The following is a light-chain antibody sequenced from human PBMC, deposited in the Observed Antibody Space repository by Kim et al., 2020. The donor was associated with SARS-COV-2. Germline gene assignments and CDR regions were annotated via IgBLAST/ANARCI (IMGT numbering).Light chain of an antibody. CDR1: QGISSY. J-gene: IGKJ5*01. Sequence: ASVGDRVTIACRASQGISSYLAWYQQKPGKAPKLLIYAASTLQNGVPSRFSGSGSGTEFTLTISDLQPEDFATYYCQELDSYPRVTFGLGTRLGLN. CDR3: QELDSYPRVT. CDR2: AAS. V-gene: IGKV1-9*01.